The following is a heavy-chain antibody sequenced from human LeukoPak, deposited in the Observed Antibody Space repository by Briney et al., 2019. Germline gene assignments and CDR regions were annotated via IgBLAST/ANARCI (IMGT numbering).Heavy chain of an antibody. V-gene: IGHV1-2*02. Sequence: GASVKVSCKASGYTFTGYYMHWVRQAPGQGLEWMGWINPNSGGTNYAQKFQGRVTMTRDTSISTAYMELSRLRSDDTAVYYCARVGWEMAIMGDFDYWGQGTLVTVSS. CDR2: INPNSGGT. D-gene: IGHD5-24*01. CDR3: ARVGWEMAIMGDFDY. J-gene: IGHJ4*02. CDR1: GYTFTGYY.